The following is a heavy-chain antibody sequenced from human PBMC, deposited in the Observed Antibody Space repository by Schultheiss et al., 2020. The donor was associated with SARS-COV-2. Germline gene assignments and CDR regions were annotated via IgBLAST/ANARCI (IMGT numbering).Heavy chain of an antibody. Sequence: SETLSLTCTVSGGSISSSSYYWGWIRQPPGKGLEWIGSIYYRGSTYYNPSLKSRVTISVDTSKNQFSLKLSSVTAADTAVYYCARHSGVGATRNFDYWGQGTLVTVSS. CDR1: GGSISSSSYY. CDR2: IYYRGST. J-gene: IGHJ4*02. D-gene: IGHD1-26*01. CDR3: ARHSGVGATRNFDY. V-gene: IGHV4-39*01.